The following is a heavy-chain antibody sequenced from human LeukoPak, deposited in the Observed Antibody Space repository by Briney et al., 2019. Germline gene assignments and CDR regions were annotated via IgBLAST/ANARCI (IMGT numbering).Heavy chain of an antibody. CDR1: GFTFSSYA. CDR3: AKDGAGSQSYCSSTSCYVDY. V-gene: IGHV3-23*01. D-gene: IGHD2-2*01. CDR2: ISGSGGST. Sequence: GGSLRLSCAASGFTFSSYAMSWVRQAPGKGLEWVSAISGSGGSTYYADSVKGRFTISRDNSKNTLYLQMNSLRAEDTAVYYCAKDGAGSQSYCSSTSCYVDYWGQGTLVTVSS. J-gene: IGHJ4*02.